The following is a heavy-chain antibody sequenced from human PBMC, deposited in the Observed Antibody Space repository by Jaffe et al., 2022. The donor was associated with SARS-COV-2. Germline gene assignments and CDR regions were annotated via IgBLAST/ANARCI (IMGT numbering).Heavy chain of an antibody. V-gene: IGHV4-34*01. D-gene: IGHD6-19*01. CDR3: ARAGYSSGWLDDY. CDR1: GGSFSGYY. CDR2: INHSGST. Sequence: QVQLQQWGAGLLKPSETLSLTCAVYGGSFSGYYWSWIRQPPGKGLEWIGEINHSGSTNYNPSLKSRVTISVDTSKNQFSLKLSSVTAADTAVYYCARAGYSSGWLDDYWGQGTLVTVSS. J-gene: IGHJ4*02.